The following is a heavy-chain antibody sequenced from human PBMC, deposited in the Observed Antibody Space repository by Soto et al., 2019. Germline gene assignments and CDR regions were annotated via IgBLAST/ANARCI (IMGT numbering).Heavy chain of an antibody. CDR3: ARGVGYDFWSGYYLYYYGMDV. CDR2: INHSGST. Sequence: PSETQSLTCAVYGGSIRGYYWSWISKTPGKGLEWIGEINHSGSTNYNPSLKSRVTISVDTSKNQFSLKLSSVTAADTAVYYCARGVGYDFWSGYYLYYYGMDVWGQGTTVTVSS. J-gene: IGHJ6*02. V-gene: IGHV4-34*01. CDR1: GGSIRGYY. D-gene: IGHD3-3*01.